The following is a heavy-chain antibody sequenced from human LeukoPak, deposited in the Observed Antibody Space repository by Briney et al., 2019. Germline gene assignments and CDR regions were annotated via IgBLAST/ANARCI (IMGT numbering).Heavy chain of an antibody. CDR2: IWYDGSNK. D-gene: IGHD4-11*01. Sequence: GGSLRLSCAASKFTFSSYAMSWVRQAPGKGLEWVAVIWYDGSNKYYADSVKGRFTISRDNSKNTLYLQMNSLRAEDTAVYYCARISIPGAFDIWGQGTMVTVSS. J-gene: IGHJ3*02. CDR3: ARISIPGAFDI. V-gene: IGHV3-33*08. CDR1: KFTFSSYA.